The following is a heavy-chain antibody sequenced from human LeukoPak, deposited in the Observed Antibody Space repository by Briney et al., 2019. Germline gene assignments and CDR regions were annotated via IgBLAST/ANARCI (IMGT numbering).Heavy chain of an antibody. V-gene: IGHV1-46*01. CDR3: ARGLDTAMVVTVSFDY. D-gene: IGHD5-18*01. J-gene: IGHJ4*02. CDR1: EYTFTSYY. Sequence: ASVKVSCKASEYTFTSYYMHWVRQAPGQGLEWMGIINPSGGSTSYAQKFQGRVTMTRDMSTSTVYMELSSLRSEDTAVYYCARGLDTAMVVTVSFDYWGQGTLVTVSS. CDR2: INPSGGST.